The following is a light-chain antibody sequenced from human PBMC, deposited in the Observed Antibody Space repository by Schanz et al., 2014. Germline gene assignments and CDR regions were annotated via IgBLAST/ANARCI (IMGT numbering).Light chain of an antibody. CDR1: SGHSSYA. Sequence: QLVLTQSPSASASLGASVKFTCTLSSGHSSYAIAWHQQQPEKGPRFLMKVNSDGSHRKGDGVPDRFSGSSSGSERYLTVSSLQYEDEADYYCQTWGNGLVIFGGGTKLTVL. J-gene: IGLJ2*01. V-gene: IGLV4-69*01. CDR3: QTWGNGLVI. CDR2: VNSDGSH.